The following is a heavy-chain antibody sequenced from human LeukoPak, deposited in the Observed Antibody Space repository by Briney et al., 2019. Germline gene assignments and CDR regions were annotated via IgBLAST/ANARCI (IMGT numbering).Heavy chain of an antibody. D-gene: IGHD3-10*01. J-gene: IGHJ5*02. CDR2: INHSGST. CDR1: GGSFSGYY. Sequence: SETLSLTCAVSGGSFSGYYWSWIRQPPGKGLEWIGEINHSGSTNYNPSLKSRVTISVDTSKNQFSLKLSSVTAADTAVYYCAIWSGTWVTWGQGTLVTVSS. V-gene: IGHV4-34*01. CDR3: AIWSGTWVT.